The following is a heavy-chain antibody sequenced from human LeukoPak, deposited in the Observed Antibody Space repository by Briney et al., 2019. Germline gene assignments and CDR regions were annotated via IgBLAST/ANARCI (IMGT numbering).Heavy chain of an antibody. D-gene: IGHD6-19*01. V-gene: IGHV3-30-3*01. J-gene: IGHJ4*02. CDR3: ARGRAVTGSTVIDY. CDR1: GFTFSSYA. Sequence: GRSLRLSCAASGFTFSSYAMHWVRRAPGKALEWVATISSDGGNRYYSDSVKGRFTISRDNSKNTLYLQMNSLRPEDTAVFHCARGRAVTGSTVIDYWGQGTLVTVSS. CDR2: ISSDGGNR.